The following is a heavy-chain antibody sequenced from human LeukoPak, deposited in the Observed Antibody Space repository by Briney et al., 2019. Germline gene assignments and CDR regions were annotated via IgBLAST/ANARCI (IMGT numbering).Heavy chain of an antibody. CDR1: GGSISSSNW. Sequence: SETLSLTCAVSGGSISSSNWWSWVRRPPGKGLEWIGEIYHIGSTNYNPSLKSRVTISVDKSKNQFSPKLSSVTAADTAVYYCARRYIRGDTYGFDIWGQGTMVTVSS. CDR3: ARRYIRGDTYGFDI. CDR2: IYHIGST. V-gene: IGHV4-4*02. J-gene: IGHJ3*02. D-gene: IGHD3-10*01.